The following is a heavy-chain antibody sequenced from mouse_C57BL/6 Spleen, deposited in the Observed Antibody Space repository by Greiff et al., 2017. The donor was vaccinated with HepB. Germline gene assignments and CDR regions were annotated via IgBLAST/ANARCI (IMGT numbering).Heavy chain of an antibody. CDR1: GYTFTSYW. CDR2: IHPNSGST. D-gene: IGHD1-1*02. CDR3: ARFGRQLRGYFDY. Sequence: QVQLQHPGAELVKPGASVKLSCKASGYTFTSYWMHWVKQRPGQGLEWIGMIHPNSGSTNYNEKFKSKATLTVDKSSSTAYMQLSSLTSEDSAVYYCARFGRQLRGYFDYWGQGTTLTVSS. V-gene: IGHV1-64*01. J-gene: IGHJ2*01.